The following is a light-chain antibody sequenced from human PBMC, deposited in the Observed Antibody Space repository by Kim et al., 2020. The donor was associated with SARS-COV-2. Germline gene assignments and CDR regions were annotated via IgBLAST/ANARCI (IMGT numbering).Light chain of an antibody. CDR1: RGRIASNY. V-gene: IGLV6-57*03. J-gene: IGLJ2*01. CDR3: QSYVSSNLCVV. CDR2: EDD. Sequence: IPGTPSRGRIASNYVQCYQQRPGRAPTTVIYEDDQRPSGVPDRFSGSIDSSSNSASLTISGLKTEDEADYYCQSYVSSNLCVVFGGGTKVTVL.